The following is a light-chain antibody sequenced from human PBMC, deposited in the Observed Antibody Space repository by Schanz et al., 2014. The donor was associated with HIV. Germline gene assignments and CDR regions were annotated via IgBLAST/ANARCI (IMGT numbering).Light chain of an antibody. V-gene: IGLV1-44*01. CDR3: SSYGGGDTLV. CDR1: SSNIGSNT. CDR2: SNN. Sequence: QSVLTQPPSASGTPGQRVTISCSGSSSNIGSNTVNWYQQLPGTAPKLLIYSNNQRPSGVPDRFSGSKSGTSASLAISGLQSDDEADYYCSSYGGGDTLVFGGGTKVTVL. J-gene: IGLJ3*02.